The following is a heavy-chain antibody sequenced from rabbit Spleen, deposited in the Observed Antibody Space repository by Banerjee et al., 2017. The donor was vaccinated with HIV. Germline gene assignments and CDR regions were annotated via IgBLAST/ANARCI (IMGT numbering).Heavy chain of an antibody. J-gene: IGHJ4*01. D-gene: IGHD2-1*01. CDR2: IDPVFGST. CDR3: VRVDDDYDHYFNL. CDR1: GFSFSSTYY. Sequence: QEQLEESGGDLVKPEGSLTLTCTASGFSFSSTYYMSWVRQAPGKGLEWIGYIDPVFGSTYYASWVNGRFTISSHNAQNTLYLQLNSLTAADTATYFCVRVDDDYDHYFNLWGPGTLVTVS. V-gene: IGHV1S45*01.